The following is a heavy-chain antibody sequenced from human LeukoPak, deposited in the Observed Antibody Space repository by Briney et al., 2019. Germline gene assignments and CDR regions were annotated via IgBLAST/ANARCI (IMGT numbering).Heavy chain of an antibody. V-gene: IGHV3-43*02. Sequence: GGSLRLSCAASGFTFDDYAMHWVRQAPGKGLEWVSLISGYGGSTYYADSVKGRFTISRDNSKNSLYLQMNSLRTEDTALYYCAKDGDYDSSGYYLHAFDIWGQGTMVTVSS. CDR2: ISGYGGST. J-gene: IGHJ3*02. D-gene: IGHD3-22*01. CDR1: GFTFDDYA. CDR3: AKDGDYDSSGYYLHAFDI.